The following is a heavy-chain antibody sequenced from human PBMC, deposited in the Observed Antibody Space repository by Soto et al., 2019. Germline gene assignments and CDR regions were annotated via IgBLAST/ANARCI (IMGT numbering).Heavy chain of an antibody. CDR3: ARYCGGSCYASFDY. CDR1: GGSISSSNW. Sequence: QVQLQESGPGLVKPSGTLSLTCAVSGGSISSSNWWSWVRQPPGKGLEWIGEIYHSGSTNYNPSLKSRVTISVDKSKTQSSLKLSAVTAADTAVYYCARYCGGSCYASFDYWGQGTLVTVSS. D-gene: IGHD2-15*01. CDR2: IYHSGST. V-gene: IGHV4-4*02. J-gene: IGHJ4*02.